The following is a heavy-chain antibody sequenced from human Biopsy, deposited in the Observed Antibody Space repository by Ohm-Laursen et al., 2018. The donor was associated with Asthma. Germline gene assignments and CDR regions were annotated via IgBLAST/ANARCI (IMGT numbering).Heavy chain of an antibody. D-gene: IGHD3-9*01. CDR1: GYTFINYA. CDR3: ARTYFDFLTGQVHDAFAM. J-gene: IGHJ3*02. V-gene: IGHV1-3*01. Sequence: SVKVSCKASGYTFINYAIHWVRQAPGHSLEWMGWINAAHGNTKYSQKFQGRLTISRDTSASTAYMDLSSLRSEDTAVYYCARTYFDFLTGQVHDAFAMWGQGTMVTVSS. CDR2: INAAHGNT.